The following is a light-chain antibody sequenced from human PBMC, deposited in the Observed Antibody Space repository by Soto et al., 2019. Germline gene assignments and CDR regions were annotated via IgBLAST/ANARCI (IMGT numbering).Light chain of an antibody. V-gene: IGKV1-9*01. CDR2: AAS. Sequence: DIQLTQSPSFLSTSVGERVTITCRASQGISSYLAWYQQKPGKAPKLLIYAASTLQSGVPSRFSGSGSGTEFTLTISSLQPEDFAPDYCQQLNSYLFTFGPGTKVDIK. J-gene: IGKJ3*01. CDR1: QGISSY. CDR3: QQLNSYLFT.